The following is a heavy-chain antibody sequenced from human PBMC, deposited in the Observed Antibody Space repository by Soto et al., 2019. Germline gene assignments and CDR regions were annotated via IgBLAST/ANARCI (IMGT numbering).Heavy chain of an antibody. CDR3: VRGRITMVRGVIDFDY. V-gene: IGHV4-31*03. Sequence: QVQLQESGPRLLKPSQTLSLTCTVSGGSISSGGYYWSWIRQHPGKGLEWIGYIYYSGSTYYNPSLESRVTTSVDTSKNQFSLKLSSVTAADTAVYYCVRGRITMVRGVIDFDYWGQGTLVTVSS. J-gene: IGHJ4*02. D-gene: IGHD3-10*01. CDR1: GGSISSGGYY. CDR2: IYYSGST.